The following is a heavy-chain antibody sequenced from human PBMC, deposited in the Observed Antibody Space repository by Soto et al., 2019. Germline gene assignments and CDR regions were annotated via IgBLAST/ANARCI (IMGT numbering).Heavy chain of an antibody. D-gene: IGHD3-10*01. Sequence: SETLSLTYTVSGYSISSGSYWGWIRQPPGKGPEWIASIYHGGTTFYNPSLKSRVTVSVDKPNNQFSLKLRSVTAADTAVYYSPKSHVMVLASSSLDYWGHATLGTVYS. CDR1: GYSISSGSY. J-gene: IGHJ4*01. CDR2: IYHGGTT. CDR3: PKSHVMVLASSSLDY. V-gene: IGHV4-38-2*02.